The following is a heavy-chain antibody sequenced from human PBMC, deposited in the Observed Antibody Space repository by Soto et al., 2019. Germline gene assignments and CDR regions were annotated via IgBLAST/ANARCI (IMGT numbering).Heavy chain of an antibody. CDR2: IIPIFGTA. CDR3: ARGLPPGPSSYYFDY. Sequence: ASVKVSCKASGGTFSSYAISWVRQAPGQGLEWMGGIIPIFGTANYAQKFQGRVTITADESTSTAYMELSSLRSEDTAVYYCARGLPPGPSSYYFDYWGQGTLATVSS. V-gene: IGHV1-69*13. CDR1: GGTFSSYA. D-gene: IGHD3-10*01. J-gene: IGHJ4*02.